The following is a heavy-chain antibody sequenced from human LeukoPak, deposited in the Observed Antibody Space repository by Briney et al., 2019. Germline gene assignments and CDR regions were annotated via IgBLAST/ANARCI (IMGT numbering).Heavy chain of an antibody. D-gene: IGHD3-22*01. CDR2: INPNSGGT. Sequence: GASVKVSCKASGYTFTGYYMHRVRQAPGQGLEWMGWINPNSGGTNYAQKFQGRVTVTRDTSISTAYMELSRLRSDDTAVYYCARDLPRATYYYDSSQAFDIWGQGTMVTVSS. V-gene: IGHV1-2*02. CDR3: ARDLPRATYYYDSSQAFDI. CDR1: GYTFTGYY. J-gene: IGHJ3*02.